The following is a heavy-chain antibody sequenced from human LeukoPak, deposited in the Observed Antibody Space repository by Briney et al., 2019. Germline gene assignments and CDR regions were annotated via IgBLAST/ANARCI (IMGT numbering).Heavy chain of an antibody. CDR2: IRYDGSNK. J-gene: IGHJ4*02. D-gene: IGHD2/OR15-2a*01. CDR3: ARDRPSDQFLFYQTFDC. V-gene: IGHV3-30*02. Sequence: GGSLRLSRAASGFTFSSYCMHWVRQAPGKGLEWVAFIRYDGSNKYYADSVKGRFTISRDNSKNTLYLQMNSLRAEDTAVYYCARDRPSDQFLFYQTFDCWGQGTLVAVSS. CDR1: GFTFSSYC.